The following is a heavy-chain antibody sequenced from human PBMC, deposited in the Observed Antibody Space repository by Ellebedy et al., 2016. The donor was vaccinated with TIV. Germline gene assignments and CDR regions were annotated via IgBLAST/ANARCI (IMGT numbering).Heavy chain of an antibody. CDR2: IWYEGSNK. V-gene: IGHV3-33*01. D-gene: IGHD2/OR15-2a*01. J-gene: IGHJ6*02. CDR1: GFTFSSYG. CDR3: ARDSDYLAGYYYGMDV. Sequence: GESLKISCAASGFTFSSYGMHWVRPAPGKGLEWVAVIWYEGSNKYYADSVKGRFTISRDNSKNTLYLQMNSLRAEDTAVYYFARDSDYLAGYYYGMDVWGQGTTVTVSS.